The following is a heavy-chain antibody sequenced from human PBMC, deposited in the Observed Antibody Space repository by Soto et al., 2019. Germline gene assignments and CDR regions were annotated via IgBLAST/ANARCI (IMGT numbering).Heavy chain of an antibody. Sequence: EVQLVESGGGLIQPGGSLRLSCAASGFAVSSKYMTWVRQAPGKGLEWVSVIYGGGTTYYADSVKGRFTISRDTSKNTLYRQMNSLRAEDTAVYYCVQTTGWPGFDFWGQGTRVTVSS. J-gene: IGHJ4*02. V-gene: IGHV3-53*01. D-gene: IGHD6-19*01. CDR2: IYGGGTT. CDR3: VQTTGWPGFDF. CDR1: GFAVSSKY.